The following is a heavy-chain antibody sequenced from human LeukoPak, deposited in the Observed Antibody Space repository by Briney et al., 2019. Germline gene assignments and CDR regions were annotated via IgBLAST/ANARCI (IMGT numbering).Heavy chain of an antibody. D-gene: IGHD4-17*01. V-gene: IGHV4-4*02. CDR1: GVSVSSTYW. CDR3: ASIGGTVRDS. J-gene: IGHJ4*02. Sequence: PSETLSLTCAVSGVSVSSTYWWTWVRQPPGKGPEWIGGIYHSGTSNYNPSLKSRVTISLDKSNNQFSLRLTSVTAADTAVYYCASIGGTVRDSWGQGTLVTVSS. CDR2: IYHSGTS.